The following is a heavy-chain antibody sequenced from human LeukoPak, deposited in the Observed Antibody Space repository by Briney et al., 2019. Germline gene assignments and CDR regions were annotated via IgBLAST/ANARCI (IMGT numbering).Heavy chain of an antibody. Sequence: GGSLRLSCAASGFTFSSYWMSWVRQAPGKGLEWVANIKQDGSEKYYVDSVKGRFTISRDNTKNSMYLQMNSLRAEDTALYFCARDSHYYDSSGFPHDVFDIWGQGTMVTVSS. CDR2: IKQDGSEK. V-gene: IGHV3-7*01. J-gene: IGHJ3*02. CDR1: GFTFSSYW. D-gene: IGHD3-22*01. CDR3: ARDSHYYDSSGFPHDVFDI.